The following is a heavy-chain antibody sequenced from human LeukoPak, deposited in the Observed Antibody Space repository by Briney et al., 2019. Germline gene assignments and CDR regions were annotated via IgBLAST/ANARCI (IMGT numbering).Heavy chain of an antibody. D-gene: IGHD3-3*01. CDR1: GFTFSSYA. CDR2: ISGSGGST. J-gene: IGHJ4*02. Sequence: GGSLRLSCAASGFTFSSYAMSWVRQAPGKGLEWVSAISGSGGSTYYADSVKGRFTISRDNSKNTLYLQMNSLRAEDTAVYYCAKRLIFGVVSGSYFDYWGQGTLVTVSS. CDR3: AKRLIFGVVSGSYFDY. V-gene: IGHV3-23*01.